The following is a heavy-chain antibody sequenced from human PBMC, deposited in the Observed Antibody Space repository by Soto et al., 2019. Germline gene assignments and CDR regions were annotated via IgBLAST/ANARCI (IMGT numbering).Heavy chain of an antibody. D-gene: IGHD6-13*01. V-gene: IGHV1-69*13. CDR2: IIPIFGTA. Sequence: SGKVSCQASGGTFSSYAISWVLQAPGRGRDWMGGIIPIFGTANYAQKFQGRVTITADESTSTAYMELSSLRSEDTAVYYCARVEAAAGTFSYYYYGMDVWGQGTTVTVSS. J-gene: IGHJ6*02. CDR1: GGTFSSYA. CDR3: ARVEAAAGTFSYYYYGMDV.